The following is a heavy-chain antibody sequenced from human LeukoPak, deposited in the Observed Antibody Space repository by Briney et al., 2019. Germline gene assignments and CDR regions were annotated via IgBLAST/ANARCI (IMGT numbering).Heavy chain of an antibody. J-gene: IGHJ4*02. V-gene: IGHV1-2*02. CDR1: GYTFTGYY. Sequence: ASVKVSCKASGYTFTGYYMHWVRQAPGQGLEWMGWINPNSGGTNYAQKFQGRVTMTRDTSISTAYMELSRLRSDDTAVYYCARGVVHCSGGSCYSGNLRFDYWGQGTLVTVSS. CDR3: ARGVVHCSGGSCYSGNLRFDY. D-gene: IGHD2-15*01. CDR2: INPNSGGT.